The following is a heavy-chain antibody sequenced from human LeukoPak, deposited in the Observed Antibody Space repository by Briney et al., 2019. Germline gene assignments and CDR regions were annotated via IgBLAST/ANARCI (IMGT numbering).Heavy chain of an antibody. CDR3: ATWGIAVAGTFDY. V-gene: IGHV4-30-4*01. CDR2: IYYSGTT. Sequence: SQTLSLTCTVSGGSISSGDYYWSWIRQPPGEGLEWIGYIYYSGTTYYNPSLKSRVTISVDTSNNQFSLKLSSVTAADTAVYYCATWGIAVAGTFDYWGQGTLVTVST. J-gene: IGHJ4*02. CDR1: GGSISSGDYY. D-gene: IGHD6-19*01.